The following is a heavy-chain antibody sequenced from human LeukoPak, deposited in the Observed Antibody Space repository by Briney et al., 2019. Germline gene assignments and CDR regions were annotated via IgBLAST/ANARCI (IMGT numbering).Heavy chain of an antibody. CDR2: ISSSGSTI. V-gene: IGHV3-11*04. CDR3: ARLYSTGWYGGPDN. J-gene: IGHJ4*02. CDR1: GFTFSDYY. D-gene: IGHD6-19*01. Sequence: GGSLRLSCAASGFTFSDYYMSWIRQAPRKGLEWVSYISSSGSTIYYADSVKGRFTISRDNAKNSLYLQMSSLRAEDTAVYYCARLYSTGWYGGPDNWGQGTLVVVSS.